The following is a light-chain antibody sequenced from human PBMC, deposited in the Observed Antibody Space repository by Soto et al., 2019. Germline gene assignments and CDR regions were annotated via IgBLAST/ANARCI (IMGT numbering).Light chain of an antibody. Sequence: EIVMTQSPATLSVSPGEGATLSCKASQNVYNNLAWYQQRPGQPPRLLIYDASTSATGISARFSGSGYGTEFTPTISSLQSEDFAVYFCQQCRYWPLTFGGGTKVEIK. J-gene: IGKJ4*01. CDR1: QNVYNN. CDR3: QQCRYWPLT. V-gene: IGKV3-15*01. CDR2: DAS.